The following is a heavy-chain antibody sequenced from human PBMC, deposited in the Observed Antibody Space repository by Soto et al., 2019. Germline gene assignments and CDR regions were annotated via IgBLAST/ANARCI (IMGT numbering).Heavy chain of an antibody. CDR2: ITNSGDST. V-gene: IGHV3-23*01. CDR1: GFTFSTHG. J-gene: IGHJ4*02. D-gene: IGHD2-15*01. CDR3: VTCSAGSCYSPLDN. Sequence: GGSLRLSCAASGFTFSTHGMTWGRQAPGRGLEWVSAITNSGDSTYYAGSVKGRFTISRDNSKNMLYLQMNSLRADDTAIYYCVTCSAGSCYSPLDNWGQGTLVTVSS.